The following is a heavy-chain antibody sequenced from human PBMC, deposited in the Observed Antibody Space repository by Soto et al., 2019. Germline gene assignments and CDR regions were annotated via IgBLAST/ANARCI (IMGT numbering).Heavy chain of an antibody. V-gene: IGHV4-61*08. D-gene: IGHD3-16*01. CDR1: GGFVNSGGYY. J-gene: IGHJ5*02. Sequence: QVQLQESGPGLVKPSETLSLTCTVSGGFVNSGGYYWSWIRQPPGKGLEWIGSLYSSGNTNYTPSLKSRVTISLNTSKNQFPLKLSLVTAADTAVYYCARGGAPYNWFDPWGQGTLVTVSS. CDR3: ARGGAPYNWFDP. CDR2: LYSSGNT.